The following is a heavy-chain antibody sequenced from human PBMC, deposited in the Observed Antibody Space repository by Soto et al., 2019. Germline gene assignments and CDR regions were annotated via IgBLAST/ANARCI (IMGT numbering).Heavy chain of an antibody. J-gene: IGHJ5*02. CDR1: GGTFSSYA. Sequence: ASVKVSCKASGGTFSSYAISWVRQAPGQGLEWMGGIIPIFSTANYAQKFQGRVTITADESTSTAYMELSSLRSEDTAVYYCARAMIPYSSRWCPFDPWGQGTLVTVSS. V-gene: IGHV1-69*13. CDR3: ARAMIPYSSRWCPFDP. D-gene: IGHD6-13*01. CDR2: IIPIFSTA.